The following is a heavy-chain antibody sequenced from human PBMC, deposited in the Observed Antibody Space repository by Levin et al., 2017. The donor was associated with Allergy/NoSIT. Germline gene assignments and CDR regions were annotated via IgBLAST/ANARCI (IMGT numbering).Heavy chain of an antibody. Sequence: SETLSLTCTVSGGSISSYYWSWIRQPPGKGLEWIGYIYYSGSTNYNPSLKSRVTISVDTSKNQFSLKLSSVTAADTAVYYCAHSSVTNYLNWYFDLWGRGTLVTVSS. J-gene: IGHJ2*01. CDR1: GGSISSYY. D-gene: IGHD2/OR15-2a*01. CDR2: IYYSGST. CDR3: AHSSVTNYLNWYFDL. V-gene: IGHV4-59*01.